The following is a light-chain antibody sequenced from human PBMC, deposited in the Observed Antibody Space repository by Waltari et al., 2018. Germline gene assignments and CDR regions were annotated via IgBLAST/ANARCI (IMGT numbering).Light chain of an antibody. CDR3: QTWGTGTWV. CDR2: VNNDGSH. V-gene: IGLV4-69*01. J-gene: IGLJ3*02. Sequence: QLVLTQSPSASASLGASVKLSCTLSSGHSFYPIAGHQQQPEKGPRFLMKVNNDGSHMKGDGIPDRFSGSSSGAERYLTISSLQSEDEADYYCQTWGTGTWVFGGGTKLTVL. CDR1: SGHSFYP.